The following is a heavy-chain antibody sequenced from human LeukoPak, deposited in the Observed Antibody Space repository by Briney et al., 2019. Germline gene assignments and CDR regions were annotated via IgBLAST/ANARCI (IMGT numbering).Heavy chain of an antibody. CDR2: ISAYNGNT. V-gene: IGHV1-18*01. Sequence: GASVKVSCKASGYTFTSYGISWVRQAPGQGLEWMGWISAYNGNTNYAQKLQGRVTMTTDTSTSTAYMELRSLRSDDTAVYYCASVGHYDSSGYYYENAFDIWDQGTMVTVSS. CDR1: GYTFTSYG. J-gene: IGHJ3*02. D-gene: IGHD3-22*01. CDR3: ASVGHYDSSGYYYENAFDI.